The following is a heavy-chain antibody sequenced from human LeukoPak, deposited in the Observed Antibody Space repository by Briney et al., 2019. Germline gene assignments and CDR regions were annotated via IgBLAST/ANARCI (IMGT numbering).Heavy chain of an antibody. Sequence: GASVKVSCKASGYPFTSYYMRWVRQAPGQGLEWMGIINPSGGSTSYAQKFQGRVTMTRDMSTSTVYMELSMLRSEDTDVYYYTRSVPNYYDSSGYWYRNYYFDYWGQGTLVTVSS. J-gene: IGHJ4*02. CDR3: TRSVPNYYDSSGYWYRNYYFDY. CDR2: INPSGGST. D-gene: IGHD3-22*01. V-gene: IGHV1-46*01. CDR1: GYPFTSYY.